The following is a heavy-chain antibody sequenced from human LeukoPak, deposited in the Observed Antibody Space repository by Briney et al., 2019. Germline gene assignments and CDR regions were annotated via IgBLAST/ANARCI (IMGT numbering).Heavy chain of an antibody. V-gene: IGHV1-18*04. D-gene: IGHD3-9*01. CDR3: ARVLRYFAWLLGSHPFDY. J-gene: IGHJ4*02. CDR2: ISAYNGNT. CDR1: GYTFTSYG. Sequence: ASVKVSCKASGYTFTSYGITWVRPAPGQGLEWMGWISAYNGNTNYAQKLQGRVTMTTDTSTSTAYMELRSLRSDDTAVYYCARVLRYFAWLLGSHPFDYWGQGTLVTVSS.